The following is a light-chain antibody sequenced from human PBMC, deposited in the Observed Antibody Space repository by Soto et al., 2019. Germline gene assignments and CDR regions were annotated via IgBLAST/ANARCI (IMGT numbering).Light chain of an antibody. CDR1: SSDVGRYNY. CDR2: GVS. J-gene: IGLJ1*01. V-gene: IGLV2-8*01. Sequence: QSVLTQPPSASGSPGQSITISCSGTSSDVGRYNYVSWYQQHPGKAPKLIICGVSERPSGVPDRFSGSKSGNTASLTVSGLQADDEADYYCSSYSDSNYLYVYGTGTKVTVL. CDR3: SSYSDSNYLYV.